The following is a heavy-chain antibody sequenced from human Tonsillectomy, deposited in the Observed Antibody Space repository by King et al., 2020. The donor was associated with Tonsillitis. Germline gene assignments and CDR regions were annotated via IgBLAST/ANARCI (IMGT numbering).Heavy chain of an antibody. CDR2: TSHDARNT. CDR1: GFVFRSYA. CDR3: AKTPGQGLEKFGY. Sequence: VQLVESGGGVVQPGRSLRLSCAASGFVFRSYAMHWVRQAPGKGLEWVAVTSHDARNTYYADSVRGRLTISRDNSKNTLDLQMSSLRTDDTAVYYCAKTPGQGLEKFGYWGQGTLGTVSS. D-gene: IGHD6-19*01. V-gene: IGHV3-30*18. J-gene: IGHJ4*02.